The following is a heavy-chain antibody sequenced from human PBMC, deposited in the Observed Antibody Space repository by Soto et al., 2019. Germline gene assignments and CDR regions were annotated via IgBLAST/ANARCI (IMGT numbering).Heavy chain of an antibody. CDR3: ARELGYSSGWTGKYYYYGMDV. V-gene: IGHV1-46*01. CDR2: INPSGGST. Sequence: APVKVSCKASGHTFTSYYMHWVRQAPGQGLESMGIINPSGGSTSYAQKFQGRVTMTRDTSTSTVYMELSSLRSEDTAVYYCARELGYSSGWTGKYYYYGMDVWGQGTTVTVSS. J-gene: IGHJ6*02. D-gene: IGHD6-19*01. CDR1: GHTFTSYY.